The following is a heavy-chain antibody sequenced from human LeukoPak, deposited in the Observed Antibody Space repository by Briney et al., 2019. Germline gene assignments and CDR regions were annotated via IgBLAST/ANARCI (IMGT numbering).Heavy chain of an antibody. V-gene: IGHV4-39*01. CDR2: IYYSGAT. Sequence: QPSETLSLTCIVSGGSISDSSHYWGWIRQPPGKELEWIGSIYYSGATYYHPSLKSRLTVSVDTSMNQFSLKLSSVTAADTAVYYCARHCSSGSCYNWYYYGMDVWGQGTTVTVSS. D-gene: IGHD2-15*01. CDR1: GGSISDSSHY. J-gene: IGHJ6*02. CDR3: ARHCSSGSCYNWYYYGMDV.